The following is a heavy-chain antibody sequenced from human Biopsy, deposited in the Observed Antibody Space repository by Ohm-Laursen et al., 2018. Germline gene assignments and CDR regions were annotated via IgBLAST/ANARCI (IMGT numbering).Heavy chain of an antibody. CDR2: IIPILHVP. CDR3: ASLEDRTFDK. Sequence: VKISCKASGYTFTDYYLHWVRQAPGQGLEWMGRIIPILHVPTYAQSFQGRVTISADKSTSTAYMELSGLRSEDTAVYYCASLEDRTFDKWGQGTLVTVSS. CDR1: GYTFTDYY. V-gene: IGHV1-69*10. J-gene: IGHJ4*02.